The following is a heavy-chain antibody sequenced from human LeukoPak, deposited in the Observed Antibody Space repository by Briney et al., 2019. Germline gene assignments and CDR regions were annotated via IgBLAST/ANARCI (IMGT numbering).Heavy chain of an antibody. CDR1: GFPFSDYA. Sequence: GGSLRLSCTATGFPFSDYAMNWVRQAPGEGLEWVSGVSDSGSTTYSADSVKGRFTISRDDSKNTLYLHMNSLRVDDTAIYYCARGSHETTMFYYYYMDVWGKGTTVIVSS. CDR3: ARGSHETTMFYYYYMDV. J-gene: IGHJ6*03. CDR2: VSDSGSTT. D-gene: IGHD3-10*01. V-gene: IGHV3-23*01.